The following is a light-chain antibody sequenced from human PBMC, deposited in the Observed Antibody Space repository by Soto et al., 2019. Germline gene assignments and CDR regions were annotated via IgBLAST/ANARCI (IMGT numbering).Light chain of an antibody. J-gene: IGKJ3*01. Sequence: EIVVTQSPCTLSLSPGERATLSCRASQSVSSSYLAWYQQKPGQAPRLLIYGAFNRATGIPDRFSGSGSGTDFTLTFSRPEPEDFAVYYCQQYGDSPATFGPGTKVDIK. CDR2: GAF. CDR1: QSVSSSY. V-gene: IGKV3-20*01. CDR3: QQYGDSPAT.